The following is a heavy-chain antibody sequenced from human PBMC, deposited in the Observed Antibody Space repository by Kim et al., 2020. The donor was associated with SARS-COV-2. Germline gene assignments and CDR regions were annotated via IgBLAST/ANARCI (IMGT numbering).Heavy chain of an antibody. CDR3: VKDWAYGSGTYLFHY. CDR1: GFAFSTYG. V-gene: IGHV3-30*18. CDR2: ISYDGKYK. J-gene: IGHJ4*02. Sequence: GGSLRLSCAASGFAFSTYGMHWVRQAPGKGLEWVAVISYDGKYKYYADSVKDRFTISRDNPKKTLSLQMNSLSAEDTAVYCCVKDWAYGSGTYLFHYWGQGTLVTVSS. D-gene: IGHD3-10*01.